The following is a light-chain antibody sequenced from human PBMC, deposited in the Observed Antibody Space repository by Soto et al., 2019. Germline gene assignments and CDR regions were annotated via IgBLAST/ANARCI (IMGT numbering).Light chain of an antibody. CDR1: QGISSW. V-gene: IGKV1-12*02. CDR2: TAS. CDR3: QQANTLPSS. Sequence: DIQMTQSPSSVSASVGDTVTITCRASQGISSWLAWYQQKPGKAPKLLIYTASSLQSGVPSRFGGSGSASDFTLAISSLQPEDFATYFCQQANTLPSSFGPGTKVDI. J-gene: IGKJ3*01.